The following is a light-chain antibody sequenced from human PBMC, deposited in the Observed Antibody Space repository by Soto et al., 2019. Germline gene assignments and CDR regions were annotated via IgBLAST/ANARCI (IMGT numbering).Light chain of an antibody. CDR3: SSYTSDSTFLI. CDR1: SSDVGPYNY. J-gene: IGLJ2*01. Sequence: QSALTQPASVSGSPGQSISISCTGTSSDVGPYNYVSWYQQHPGKAPKLMIFEVSNRPSGVSNRFSDSKSGYTASLTISGLQPEDEAEYYCSSYTSDSTFLIFGGGTKVTVL. V-gene: IGLV2-14*01. CDR2: EVS.